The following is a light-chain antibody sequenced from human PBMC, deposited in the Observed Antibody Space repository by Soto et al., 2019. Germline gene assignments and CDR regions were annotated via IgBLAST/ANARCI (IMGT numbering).Light chain of an antibody. V-gene: IGKV3-11*01. CDR3: HQRSNWPPT. J-gene: IGKJ2*01. CDR2: DAS. CDR1: QSVSSY. Sequence: EIVLTQSPATLSLSPGERATLSCRASQSVSSYLIWYQQKPGQAPRLLFYDASNRATGIPARFSGSGSGTDFTLTISTLEPEDSAVYYCHQRSNWPPTFGQGTKLEI.